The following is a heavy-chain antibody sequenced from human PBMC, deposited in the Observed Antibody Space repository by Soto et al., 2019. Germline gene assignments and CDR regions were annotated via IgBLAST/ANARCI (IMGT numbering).Heavy chain of an antibody. CDR1: GGTFSSYA. CDR2: IIPIFGTA. Sequence: QVQLVQSGAEVKKPGSSVKVSCKASGGTFSSYAISWVRQAPGQGLEWMGGIIPIFGTANYAQKFQGRVTINADESNSTGYMELSRLRSEETAVYYCAGTGGIRVGVVAGSYYYYGMDVWGQGTTVTVSS. D-gene: IGHD2-15*01. V-gene: IGHV1-69*01. CDR3: AGTGGIRVGVVAGSYYYYGMDV. J-gene: IGHJ6*02.